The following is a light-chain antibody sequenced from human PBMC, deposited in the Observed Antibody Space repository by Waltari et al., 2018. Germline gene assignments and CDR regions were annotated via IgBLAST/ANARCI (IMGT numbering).Light chain of an antibody. J-gene: IGKJ1*01. V-gene: IGKV1-5*03. CDR3: QQYDTFPWT. CDR2: MTA. Sequence: CRTRQNIKIGLTWSQQKPAQAPNILIYMTASLQSGGPSRFSGSGSGSEFALTINSLQPDDFATYHCQQYDTFPWTIGHRTKMERK. CDR1: QNIKIG.